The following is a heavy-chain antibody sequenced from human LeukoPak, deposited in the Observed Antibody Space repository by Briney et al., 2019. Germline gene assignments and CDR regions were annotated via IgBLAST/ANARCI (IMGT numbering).Heavy chain of an antibody. CDR2: ISGSGGST. D-gene: IGHD1-26*01. J-gene: IGHJ4*02. V-gene: IGHV3-23*01. CDR3: AKDPGREISFY. Sequence: GGSLRLSCAASGFTLSSYAMSWVRQAPGKGLEWVSAISGSGGSTYYADSVKGRFTISRDNSKNTLYLQMNSLRAEDTAVYYCAKDPGREISFYWGQGTLVTVSS. CDR1: GFTLSSYA.